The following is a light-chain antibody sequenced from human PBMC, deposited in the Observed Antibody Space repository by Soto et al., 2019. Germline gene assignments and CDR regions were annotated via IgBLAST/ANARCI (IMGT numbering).Light chain of an antibody. CDR3: QQYNDWPTIT. Sequence: ERVMTQSPVTLSVTPGTSATLSCRASESGRSDLAGYQQKPGQAPRLLIYGGSLRAADVPDRFSGSGSWTEFPLTISNLQSEDSSVYYCQQYNDWPTITCGQGTRLE. J-gene: IGKJ5*01. CDR2: GGS. CDR1: ESGRSD. V-gene: IGKV3-15*01.